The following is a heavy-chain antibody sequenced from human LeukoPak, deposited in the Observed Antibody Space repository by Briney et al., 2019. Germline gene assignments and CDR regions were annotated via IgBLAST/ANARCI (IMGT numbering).Heavy chain of an antibody. Sequence: QPGGSLRLSCAASGFTFDDYAMHWVRQAPGKGLEWVSGISWNSGSIGYADSVKGRFTISRDNAKNSLYLQMNSLRAEDTAVYYCARLSGQQLVRWLGYWGQGTLVTVSS. CDR1: GFTFDDYA. J-gene: IGHJ4*02. CDR2: ISWNSGSI. V-gene: IGHV3-9*01. CDR3: ARLSGQQLVRWLGY. D-gene: IGHD6-13*01.